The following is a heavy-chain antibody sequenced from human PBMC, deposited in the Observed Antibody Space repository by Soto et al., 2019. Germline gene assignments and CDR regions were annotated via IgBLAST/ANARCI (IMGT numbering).Heavy chain of an antibody. CDR2: ISYDGSNK. V-gene: IGHV3-30*18. CDR3: AKRRAVAGIYSYGMDL. J-gene: IGHJ6*02. CDR1: GFTFSNYV. Sequence: QVQLVESGGGVVQPGRSLRLSCAASGFTFSNYVMHWVRQAPGKGLEWVAVISYDGSNKYYADSVKGRFTISRDNSKNTLYLQMSSLRPEDTAIYYCAKRRAVAGIYSYGMDLWGQGTTVTVSS. D-gene: IGHD6-19*01.